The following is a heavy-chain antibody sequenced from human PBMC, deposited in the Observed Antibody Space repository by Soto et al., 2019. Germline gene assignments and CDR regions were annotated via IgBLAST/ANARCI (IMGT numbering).Heavy chain of an antibody. CDR3: SYFRGIGGYADYNYFWEV. J-gene: IGHJ6*04. V-gene: IGHV3-15*01. D-gene: IGHD4-4*01. CDR2: IKSKADGGTT. CDR1: GFIATNAL. Sequence: PGGSLRLSCAASGFIATNALMTWVRQAPGKGLEWVGRIKSKADGGTTDYAAPVKGRFTISREDSKNTLYLQINSLRNETKALYNFSYFRGIGGYADYNYFWEVWGKGPRSPSPQ.